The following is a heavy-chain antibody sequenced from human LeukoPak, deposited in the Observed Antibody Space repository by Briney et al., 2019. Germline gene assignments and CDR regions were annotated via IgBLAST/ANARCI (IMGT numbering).Heavy chain of an antibody. CDR1: GESVSSTGSS. Sequence: SQTLSLTCAISGESVSSTGSSWNWIRQSPSRGLEWLGRTYYRSQWYYEYALSVKSRIIVAPDTSKNQFSLQLNSVTPEDTAVYYCVRGNYNFDYWGQGSLVTVSS. CDR2: TYYRSQWYY. J-gene: IGHJ4*02. D-gene: IGHD5-24*01. V-gene: IGHV6-1*01. CDR3: VRGNYNFDY.